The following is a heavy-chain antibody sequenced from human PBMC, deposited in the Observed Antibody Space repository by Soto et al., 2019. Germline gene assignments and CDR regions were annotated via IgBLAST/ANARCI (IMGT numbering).Heavy chain of an antibody. CDR1: GYRFSFYW. CDR2: MYPGDANT. Sequence: GESLKISCRGSGYRFSFYWIGWVRQMPGRGLEWMGLMYPGDANTKYSPSFERKVTISADASISTVYLQWGSLKASDTAIYYCARHEAYCGRTSCCQSYFHPWDQGTQVTVSS. J-gene: IGHJ5*02. CDR3: ARHEAYCGRTSCCQSYFHP. V-gene: IGHV5-51*01. D-gene: IGHD2-21*01.